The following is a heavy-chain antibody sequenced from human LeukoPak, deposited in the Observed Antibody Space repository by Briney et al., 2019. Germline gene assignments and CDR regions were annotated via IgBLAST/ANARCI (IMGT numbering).Heavy chain of an antibody. J-gene: IGHJ4*02. CDR3: ARVGRIAAAVHY. V-gene: IGHV4-34*01. D-gene: IGHD6-13*01. CDR2: INHSGST. CDR1: GGSFSGYY. Sequence: SETLSLTCAVYGGSFSGYYWSWVRQPPGKGLEWIGEINHSGSTNYNPSLKSRGTISVDTPKNQFSLKLSSVTAADTAVYYCARVGRIAAAVHYWGQGTLVTVSS.